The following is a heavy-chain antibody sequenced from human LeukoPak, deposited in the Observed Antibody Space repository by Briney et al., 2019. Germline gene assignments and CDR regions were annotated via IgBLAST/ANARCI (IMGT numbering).Heavy chain of an antibody. CDR2: IRSKANSYAT. CDR3: TYDYGDRRVGWYFDL. V-gene: IGHV3-73*01. CDR1: GFTFSGSA. J-gene: IGHJ2*01. D-gene: IGHD4-17*01. Sequence: QSGGSLTLSCAASGFTFSGSAMHWVRQASGKGLEWVGRIRSKANSYATAYAASVKGRFTISRDDSKNTAYLQMNSLKTEDTAVYYCTYDYGDRRVGWYFDLWGRGTLVTVSS.